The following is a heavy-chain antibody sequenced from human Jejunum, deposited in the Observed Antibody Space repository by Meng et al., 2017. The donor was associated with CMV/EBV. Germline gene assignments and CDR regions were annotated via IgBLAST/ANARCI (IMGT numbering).Heavy chain of an antibody. D-gene: IGHD3-3*01. Sequence: SSYVMHWVRQAPGKGLEFVAVISSDGSNTYYAASVKGRFTISRDNSKNTLYLQLDSLRPEDTAVYYCARPYNSVDFWNGYSYYLDYWGQGVLVTVSS. V-gene: IGHV3-30*19. CDR1: SSYV. CDR2: ISSDGSNT. CDR3: ARPYNSVDFWNGYSYYLDY. J-gene: IGHJ4*01.